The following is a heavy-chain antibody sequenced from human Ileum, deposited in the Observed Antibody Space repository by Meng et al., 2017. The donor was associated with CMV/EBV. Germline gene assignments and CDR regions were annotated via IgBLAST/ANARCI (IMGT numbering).Heavy chain of an antibody. J-gene: IGHJ4*02. CDR2: IKEDGSDK. Sequence: SLIISCSASGFTFRCYWMSWVRQAPGKGLEWVDDIKEDGSDKYYVDSLKDRFTISRDNTENSLYLQMSSLRAEDTAVYYCARVFVFGSGSYYRLFDYWGQGTLVTVSS. CDR1: GFTFRCYW. D-gene: IGHD3-10*01. CDR3: ARVFVFGSGSYYRLFDY. V-gene: IGHV3-7*01.